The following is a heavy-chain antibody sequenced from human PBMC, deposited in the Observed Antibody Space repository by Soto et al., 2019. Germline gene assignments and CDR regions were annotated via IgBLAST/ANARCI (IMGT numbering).Heavy chain of an antibody. Sequence: GESLKISCKGSGYSFTSYWIGWVRQMPGKGLEWMGIIYPGDSDTRYSPPFQGQVTISADKSISTAYLQWSSLKASDPARYYGAGLLIAAAGRGFDPWGQGPWSPSPQ. J-gene: IGHJ5*02. CDR1: GYSFTSYW. D-gene: IGHD6-13*01. CDR3: AGLLIAAAGRGFDP. CDR2: IYPGDSDT. V-gene: IGHV5-51*01.